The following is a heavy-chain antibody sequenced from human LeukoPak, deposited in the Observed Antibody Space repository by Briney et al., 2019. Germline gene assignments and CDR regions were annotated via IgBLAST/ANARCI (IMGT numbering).Heavy chain of an antibody. V-gene: IGHV4-30-2*01. CDR1: GGSISSGGYS. CDR2: IYHSGST. Sequence: SETLSLTCAVSGGSISSGGYSWSWIGQPPGKGLEWIGYIYHSGSTYYNPSLKSRVTISVDRSKNQFSLKLSSVTAADTAVYYCARASDYYDSSPYYFDYWGQGTLVTVSS. CDR3: ARASDYYDSSPYYFDY. J-gene: IGHJ4*02. D-gene: IGHD3-22*01.